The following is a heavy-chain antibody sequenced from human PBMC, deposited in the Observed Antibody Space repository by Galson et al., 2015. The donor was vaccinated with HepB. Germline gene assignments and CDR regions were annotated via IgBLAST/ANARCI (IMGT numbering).Heavy chain of an antibody. D-gene: IGHD2-21*01. CDR1: GFPFTAAW. CDR2: IKMNSDGGTT. Sequence: SLRLSCAVSGFPFTAAWMHWVRQAPGKGLEWVGRIKMNSDGGTTDYSAPVRGRFTISRDDAMSTLYLDLHSLKTEDTAVYYCTTLTPTEHHVDIWGQGMMVIVSS. V-gene: IGHV3-15*01. CDR3: TTLTPTEHHVDI. J-gene: IGHJ3*02.